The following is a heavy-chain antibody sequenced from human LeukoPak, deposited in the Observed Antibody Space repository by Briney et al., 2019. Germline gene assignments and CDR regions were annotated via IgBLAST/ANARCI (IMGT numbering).Heavy chain of an antibody. J-gene: IGHJ4*02. CDR1: GFTFSSYA. Sequence: GGSLRLSCSASGFTFSSYAMHWVRQAPGKGLEYVSAIGSNDGSTYYADSVKGRFTISRDNSKNTLYLQMSSLRAEDTAVYYCVKVGSIVAYDYWGQGTLVTVSS. CDR2: IGSNDGST. CDR3: VKVGSIVAYDY. V-gene: IGHV3-64D*06. D-gene: IGHD2-15*01.